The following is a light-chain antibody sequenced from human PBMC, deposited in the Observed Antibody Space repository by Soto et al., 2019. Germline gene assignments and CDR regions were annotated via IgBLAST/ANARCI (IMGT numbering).Light chain of an antibody. CDR1: QSISSW. Sequence: DIQMTQSPSTLSASVGDRVTITCRASQSISSWLAWNQQKPGKAPKLLIYKASSLDSGVPTRSSGSGSETEFPLTISSLQPDDFATYYCQQYNSYPWTFGQGTKVDIK. CDR3: QQYNSYPWT. CDR2: KAS. J-gene: IGKJ1*01. V-gene: IGKV1-5*03.